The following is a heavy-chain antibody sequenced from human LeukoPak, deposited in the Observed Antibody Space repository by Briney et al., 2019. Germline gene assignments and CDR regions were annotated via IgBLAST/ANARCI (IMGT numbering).Heavy chain of an antibody. D-gene: IGHD3-22*01. CDR2: INHSGST. CDR1: GGSISSSSYY. Sequence: SETLSLTCTVSGGSISSSSYYWGWIRQPPGKGLEWIGEINHSGSTNYNPSLKSRVTISVDTSKNQFSLKLSSVTAADTAVYYCARSLVLYDSSGYYYRIDAFDIWGQGTMVTVSS. J-gene: IGHJ3*02. V-gene: IGHV4-39*07. CDR3: ARSLVLYDSSGYYYRIDAFDI.